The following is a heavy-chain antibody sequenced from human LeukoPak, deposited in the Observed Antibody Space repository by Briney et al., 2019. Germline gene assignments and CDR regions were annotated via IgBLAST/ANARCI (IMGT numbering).Heavy chain of an antibody. D-gene: IGHD3-10*02. V-gene: IGHV3-74*01. CDR2: INGDGSTT. Sequence: PGGSLRLSCAASGFTLNTNWMHWVRQAPGKGLVWVSCINGDGSTTTYADSVKGRFTISRDNAKNTVYLQINNLRAEDTAVYYCARDRYYVPDNWGQGTLVTVSS. CDR3: ARDRYYVPDN. J-gene: IGHJ4*02. CDR1: GFTLNTNW.